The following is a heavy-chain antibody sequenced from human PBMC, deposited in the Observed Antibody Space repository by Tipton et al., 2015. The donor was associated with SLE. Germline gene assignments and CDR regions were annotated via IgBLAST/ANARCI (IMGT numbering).Heavy chain of an antibody. CDR2: IWYDGSNK. CDR3: AREDYGGNYFDY. CDR1: GFTFSSYG. Sequence: RSLRLSCAASGFTFSSYGMHWVRQAPGKGLEWVAVIWYDGSNKYYADSVKGRFTISRDNSKNTLYLQMNSLRPEDTAVYYCAREDYGGNYFDYWGQGTLVTVSS. D-gene: IGHD4-23*01. V-gene: IGHV3-33*08. J-gene: IGHJ4*02.